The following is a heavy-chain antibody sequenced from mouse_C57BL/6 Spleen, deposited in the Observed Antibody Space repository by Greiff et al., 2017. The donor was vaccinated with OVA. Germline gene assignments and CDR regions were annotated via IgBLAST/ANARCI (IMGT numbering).Heavy chain of an antibody. D-gene: IGHD4-1*01. J-gene: IGHJ4*01. CDR2: IYPSDGST. V-gene: IGHV1-78*01. Sequence: QVQLQQSDAELVKPGASVKISCKVSGYTFTDYTIHWMKQRPEQGLEWIGFIYPSDGSTKYNEKFKGKATLTVDKSSCTAYMQLNSLTSEDSSVEFGAKGRNWEYAMDYWGKGTSVTVSS. CDR3: AKGRNWEYAMDY. CDR1: GYTFTDYT.